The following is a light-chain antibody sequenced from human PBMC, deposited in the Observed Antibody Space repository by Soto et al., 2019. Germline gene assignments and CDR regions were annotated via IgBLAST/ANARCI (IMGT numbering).Light chain of an antibody. J-gene: IGKJ1*01. Sequence: EIVLTQSPGTLSLSPGERATLSCRASQTVSSSYLAWYQQKPGQAPRLLIFDASSRATGIPDRFSGSGSGTDFTLTISRLEPEDFAVYYCQQYGSSPRTFGKGTKVEIK. CDR1: QTVSSSY. V-gene: IGKV3-20*01. CDR2: DAS. CDR3: QQYGSSPRT.